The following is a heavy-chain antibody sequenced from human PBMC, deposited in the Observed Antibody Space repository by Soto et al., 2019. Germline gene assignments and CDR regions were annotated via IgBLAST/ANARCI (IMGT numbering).Heavy chain of an antibody. J-gene: IGHJ3*02. CDR2: IYYSGST. V-gene: IGHV4-31*03. CDR3: ARDRGMTTVTTDAFDI. CDR1: GGSISSGGYY. Sequence: SETLSLTCTVSGGSISSGGYYWSWIRQHPGKGLEWIGYIYYSGSTYYNPSLKSRVTISVDTSKNQFSLKLSSVTAADAAVYYCARDRGMTTVTTDAFDIWGQGTMVTVSS. D-gene: IGHD4-17*01.